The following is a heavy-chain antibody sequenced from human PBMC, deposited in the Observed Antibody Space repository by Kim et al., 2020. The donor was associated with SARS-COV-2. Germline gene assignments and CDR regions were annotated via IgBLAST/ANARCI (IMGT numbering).Heavy chain of an antibody. J-gene: IGHJ3*02. CDR2: IGTAGDP. Sequence: GGSLRLSCAASGFTFSSYDMHWVRQATGKGLEWVSAIGTAGDPYYPGSVKGRFTISRENAKNSLYLQMNSLRAGDTAVYYCARGMGVVPAAMLGLRAGAFDIWGQGTMVTVSS. CDR3: ARGMGVVPAAMLGLRAGAFDI. CDR1: GFTFSSYD. V-gene: IGHV3-13*05. D-gene: IGHD2-2*01.